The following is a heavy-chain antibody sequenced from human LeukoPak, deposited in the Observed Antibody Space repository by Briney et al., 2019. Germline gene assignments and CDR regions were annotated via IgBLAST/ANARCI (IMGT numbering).Heavy chain of an antibody. CDR3: ARDRGEMATIDYFDY. D-gene: IGHD5-24*01. Sequence: SETLSLTCSVSGDSISSSSSYWSWIRQPPGKGLEWIGYIYYSGSTNYNPSLKSRVTISVDTSNNQFSLKLSSVPAADTAVYYCARDRGEMATIDYFDYWGQGTLVTVSS. J-gene: IGHJ4*02. CDR2: IYYSGST. V-gene: IGHV4-61*01. CDR1: GDSISSSSSY.